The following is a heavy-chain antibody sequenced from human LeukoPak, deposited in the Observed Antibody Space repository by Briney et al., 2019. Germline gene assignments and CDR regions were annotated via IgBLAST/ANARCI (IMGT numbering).Heavy chain of an antibody. CDR1: GGSISSGGYS. J-gene: IGHJ4*02. CDR2: IYHSGST. V-gene: IGHV4-30-2*01. D-gene: IGHD1-7*01. CDR3: ARVTGTTQGDYFDY. Sequence: PSETLSLTCAVSGGSISSGGYSWSWIRQPPGKGLEWIGYIYHSGSTYYNPSLKSRVTISVDRSKNQFSLKLSSVTAADTAVYYCARVTGTTQGDYFDYWGQGTLVTVSS.